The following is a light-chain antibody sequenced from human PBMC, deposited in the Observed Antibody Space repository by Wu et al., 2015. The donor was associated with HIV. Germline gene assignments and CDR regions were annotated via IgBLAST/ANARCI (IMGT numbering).Light chain of an antibody. CDR2: GAS. CDR3: QQYGYSSWT. CDR1: QSVSSNY. Sequence: ETVLTQSPGTLSLSPGERAIFSCRASQSVSSNYLAWYQQKPGQAPRLLIYGASSRATGIPDRFSGSGSGTDFTLTISRLEPEDFAVYYCQQYGYSSWTFGQGTKVEI. J-gene: IGKJ1*01. V-gene: IGKV3-20*01.